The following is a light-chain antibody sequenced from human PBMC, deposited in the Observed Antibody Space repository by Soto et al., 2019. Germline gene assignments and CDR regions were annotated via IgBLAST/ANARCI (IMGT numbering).Light chain of an antibody. J-gene: IGLJ2*01. Sequence: QPVLTQPPSVSGAPGQRVTISCTGSSSNIGAGYDVHWYQQVPGTAPKLLIYGNTNRPSGVPDRLSGSKSGTSASLAITGLQAEDEADYYCQSYDSSLSGVVFGGGTKLTVL. CDR3: QSYDSSLSGVV. CDR2: GNT. V-gene: IGLV1-40*01. CDR1: SSNIGAGYD.